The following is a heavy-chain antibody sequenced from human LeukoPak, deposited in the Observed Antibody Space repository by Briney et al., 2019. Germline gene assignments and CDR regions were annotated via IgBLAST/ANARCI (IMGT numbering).Heavy chain of an antibody. CDR3: ARGIQLWSPYDAFDI. CDR2: IYYSGST. CDR1: GGSISSYY. D-gene: IGHD5-18*01. Sequence: SETLSLTCTVSGGSISSYYWSWIRQPPGKGLEWIGCIYYSGSTDYNPSLKSRVTISVDTSKNQFSLKLSSVTAAGTAVCYCARGIQLWSPYDAFDIWGQGTMVTVSS. V-gene: IGHV4-59*01. J-gene: IGHJ3*02.